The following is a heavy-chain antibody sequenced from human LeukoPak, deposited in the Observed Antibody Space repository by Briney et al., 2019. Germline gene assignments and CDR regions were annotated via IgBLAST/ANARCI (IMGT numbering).Heavy chain of an antibody. J-gene: IGHJ1*01. D-gene: IGHD3-22*01. V-gene: IGHV3-74*01. CDR1: GFTFSNYW. Sequence: GGSLRLSCAAAGFTFSNYWTHWVRQAPGKGLVWVSRIKSDGRTNYADSVKGRFTISRDNAKNTVSLQMNSLRAEDTGVYYCARAPSEIGGYYPEYFRHWGQGTLVTASS. CDR2: IKSDGRT. CDR3: ARAPSEIGGYYPEYFRH.